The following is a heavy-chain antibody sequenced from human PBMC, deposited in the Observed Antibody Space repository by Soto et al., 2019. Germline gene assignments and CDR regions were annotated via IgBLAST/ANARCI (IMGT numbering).Heavy chain of an antibody. CDR1: GYTFTNFG. Sequence: QVQLLQSAAEVKKPGASVKVSCKASGYTFTNFGVTWVRQAPGQGLEWMGWISAYTDDPNYAQKFQGRVTMTIDTSTSTAYMDLRSLTSDDTAVYYCARVIPGAEAWFDPWGQGILVTVSS. D-gene: IGHD2-2*01. J-gene: IGHJ5*02. CDR3: ARVIPGAEAWFDP. CDR2: ISAYTDDP. V-gene: IGHV1-18*01.